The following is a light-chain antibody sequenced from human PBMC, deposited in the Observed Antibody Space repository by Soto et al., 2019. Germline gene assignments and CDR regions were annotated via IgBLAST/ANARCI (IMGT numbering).Light chain of an antibody. J-gene: IGLJ2*01. CDR2: EDN. Sequence: NFMLTQPHSVSESPGKTVTISCTGSSGSIASNYVQWYQQRPGSAPTTVIYEDNQRPSGVPDRFSGSIDSSSNSASPTISGLKTEDEADYSCHSYNSSNGVFGGGPKLTVL. V-gene: IGLV6-57*02. CDR1: SGSIASNY. CDR3: HSYNSSNGV.